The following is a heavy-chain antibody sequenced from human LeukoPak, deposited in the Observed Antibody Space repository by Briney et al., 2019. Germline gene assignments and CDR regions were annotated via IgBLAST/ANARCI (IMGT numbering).Heavy chain of an antibody. CDR2: IRSKAYGGTT. J-gene: IGHJ4*02. CDR1: GFTFGDYA. CDR3: TREGYSSSWSFFDY. V-gene: IGHV3-49*03. Sequence: PGGSLRLSCTASGFTFGDYAMSWFRQAPGKGLEWVGFIRSKAYGGTTEYAASAKGRFTISRDDSKSIAYLQMNSLKTEDTAVYYCTREGYSSSWSFFDYWGQGTLVTVSS. D-gene: IGHD6-13*01.